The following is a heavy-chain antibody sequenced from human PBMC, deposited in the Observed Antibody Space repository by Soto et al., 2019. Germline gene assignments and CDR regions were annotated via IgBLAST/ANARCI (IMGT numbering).Heavy chain of an antibody. CDR2: VSGSGVGK. D-gene: IGHD3-22*01. J-gene: IGHJ4*02. CDR3: AKDVDTVGLSDGSGYFDL. V-gene: IGHV3-23*01. Sequence: GGSLRLSCEGSGFIFRNYAMSWVRQAPGKGLEWVSSVSGSGVGKYYADSVQGRFTISRDNSANTLFLQLNSLRDEDTALYYCAKDVDTVGLSDGSGYFDLWGQGALVTVS. CDR1: GFIFRNYA.